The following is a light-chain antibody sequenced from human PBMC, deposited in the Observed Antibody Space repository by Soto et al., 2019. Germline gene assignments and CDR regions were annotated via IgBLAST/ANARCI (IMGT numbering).Light chain of an antibody. CDR3: SSNAGSNNFEVV. V-gene: IGLV2-8*01. J-gene: IGLJ2*01. Sequence: QSVLTQPPSASGSPGQSVTISCTGTSSDVGGYNYVSWYQQHPGKAPKLMIYEVSKRPSGVPDRFSGSKSGNTASLTVSGLQAEDEADYYCSSNAGSNNFEVVFGGGTKLTVL. CDR2: EVS. CDR1: SSDVGGYNY.